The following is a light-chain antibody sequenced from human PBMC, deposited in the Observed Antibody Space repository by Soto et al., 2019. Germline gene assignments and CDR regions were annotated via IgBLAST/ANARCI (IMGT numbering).Light chain of an antibody. V-gene: IGKV1-39*01. CDR2: APS. Sequence: DIQMTQSPSSLSASVGDRVTITCRASQSISSYLNWYQQKPGKAPKRLIYAPSSLQSGVPSRFSGSGSGTDFTLTISSLQPEDFATYYCQQSYSTLYTFGQGTKLEIK. CDR1: QSISSY. CDR3: QQSYSTLYT. J-gene: IGKJ2*01.